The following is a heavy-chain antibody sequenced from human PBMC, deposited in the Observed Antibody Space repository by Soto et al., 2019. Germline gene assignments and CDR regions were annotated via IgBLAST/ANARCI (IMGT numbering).Heavy chain of an antibody. CDR2: IYYNGST. J-gene: IGHJ6*02. CDR1: GGSISSSNYY. CDR3: ARHYGDYYYYYGMDV. Sequence: SETLSLTCTVSGGSISSSNYYWGWIRQPPGKGLEWIGSIYYNGSTYYNPSLKSRVTISVDTSKNQFSLRLSSVTAADTAVYYCARHYGDYYYYYGMDVWGQGTTVTVSS. V-gene: IGHV4-39*01. D-gene: IGHD4-17*01.